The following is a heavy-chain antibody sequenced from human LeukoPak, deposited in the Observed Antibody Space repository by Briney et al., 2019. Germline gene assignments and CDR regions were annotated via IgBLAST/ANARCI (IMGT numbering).Heavy chain of an antibody. V-gene: IGHV4-4*07. Sequence: PSETLSLTCTVSGGSISSYYWSWIRQPAGKGLEWIGRIYMSGSTDYNPSFTSGVTKSVDTSKNQVSLKLRSLPAPDTAVYYCAGFDWGGAFHYSLDGWARGPRSSSP. D-gene: IGHD7-27*01. CDR3: AGFDWGGAFHYSLDG. CDR2: IYMSGST. J-gene: IGHJ6*03. CDR1: GGSISSYY.